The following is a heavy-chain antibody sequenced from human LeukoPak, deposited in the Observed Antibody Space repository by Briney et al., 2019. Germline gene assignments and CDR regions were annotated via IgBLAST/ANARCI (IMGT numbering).Heavy chain of an antibody. V-gene: IGHV4-59*12. CDR3: AGGESGYDLDY. J-gene: IGHJ4*02. D-gene: IGHD5-12*01. CDR1: GGSISIYY. Sequence: PSETLSLTCTVSGGSISIYYWSWIRQPPGKGLEWIGYIYDSGSTNYNPSLKSRVTISVDTSKNQFSLKLSSVTAADTAVYYCAGGESGYDLDYWGQGTLVTVSS. CDR2: IYDSGST.